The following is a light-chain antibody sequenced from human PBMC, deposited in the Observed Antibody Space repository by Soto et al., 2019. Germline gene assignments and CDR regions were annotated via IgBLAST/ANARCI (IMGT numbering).Light chain of an antibody. CDR3: QQLSHYPYN. CDR1: YDISSS. Sequence: DIQLTQSPSFLSASVEDRVTISCRASYDISSSLAWYQQEPGKPPKLLIYDSSTFQTGVPSIFTGSGSGRKFTLTIGGLQCGDFATYCGQQLSHYPYNFCHGTKLEI. V-gene: IGKV1-9*01. J-gene: IGKJ2*01. CDR2: DSS.